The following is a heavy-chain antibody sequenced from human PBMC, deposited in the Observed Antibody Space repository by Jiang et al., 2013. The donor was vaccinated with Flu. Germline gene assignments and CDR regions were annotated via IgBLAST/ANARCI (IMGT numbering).Heavy chain of an antibody. V-gene: IGHV3-21*01. J-gene: IGHJ6*02. CDR3: ARDHYYDSSGYYYYYYGMDV. CDR2: ISSSSSYI. D-gene: IGHD3-22*01. CDR1: GFTFSSYS. Sequence: VQLVESGGGLVKPGGSLRLSCAASGFTFSSYSMNWVRQAPGKGLEWVSSISSSSSYIYYADSVKGRFTISRDNAKNSLYLQMNSLRAEDTAVYYCARDHYYDSSGYYYYYYGMDVWAKGPRSPS.